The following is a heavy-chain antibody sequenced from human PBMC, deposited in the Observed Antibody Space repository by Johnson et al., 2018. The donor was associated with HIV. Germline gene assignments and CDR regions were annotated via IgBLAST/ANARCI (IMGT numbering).Heavy chain of an antibody. D-gene: IGHD4-11*01. CDR1: GFTFSDYY. CDR3: ARDDDYSRVRAFDF. V-gene: IGHV3-11*04. CDR2: ITSSGGTV. Sequence: VQLVESGGGVVQPGRSLRLSCAASGFTFSDYYMSWIRQAPGKGLEWVSYITSSGGTVYYADSVWGRFSISRDNAKSSLCLQMNSLRVDDTAVYYCARDDDYSRVRAFDFWGQGTTVTVSS. J-gene: IGHJ3*01.